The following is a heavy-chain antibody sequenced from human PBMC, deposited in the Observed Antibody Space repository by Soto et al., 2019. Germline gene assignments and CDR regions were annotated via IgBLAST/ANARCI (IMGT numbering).Heavy chain of an antibody. Sequence: PGGSLRLSCAASGFTFSSYAMSWVRQAPGKGLEWVSAISGSGGSTYYADSVKGRFTISRDNSKNTLYLQMNSLRAEDTAVYYCARVPRGYYDSSGYLLGAFDIWGQGTMVTVSS. CDR3: ARVPRGYYDSSGYLLGAFDI. V-gene: IGHV3-23*01. CDR2: ISGSGGST. D-gene: IGHD3-22*01. CDR1: GFTFSSYA. J-gene: IGHJ3*02.